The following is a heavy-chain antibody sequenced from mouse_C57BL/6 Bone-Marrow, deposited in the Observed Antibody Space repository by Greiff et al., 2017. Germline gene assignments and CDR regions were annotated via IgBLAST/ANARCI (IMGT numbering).Heavy chain of an antibody. CDR1: GYTFTSYG. D-gene: IGHD1-1*01. Sequence: QVQLQQSGAELARPGASVKLSCKASGYTFTSYGLSWVKQRTGQGLEWIGEIYPRSGNTYYNEKFKGKATLTADKSSSTAYMELRSLTSEDSAVYFCAKPVTTVVAAHWYFDVWGTGTTVTVSS. J-gene: IGHJ1*03. CDR3: AKPVTTVVAAHWYFDV. V-gene: IGHV1-81*01. CDR2: IYPRSGNT.